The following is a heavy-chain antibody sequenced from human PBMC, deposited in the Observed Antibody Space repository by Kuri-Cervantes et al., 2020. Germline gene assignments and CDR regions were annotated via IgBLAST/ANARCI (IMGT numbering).Heavy chain of an antibody. CDR3: ARGGQQLVVWGIDC. V-gene: IGHV1-2*02. CDR2: INPNNGGT. J-gene: IGHJ4*02. D-gene: IGHD6-13*01. Sequence: ASVNVSCKASGYTFTSCGISWVRQAPGQGLDWMGWINPNNGGTNYAQKFQGRVTMTRDTSTSTAYMELSRLRSDDAAVYYCARGGQQLVVWGIDCWGQGTMVTVSS. CDR1: GYTFTSCG.